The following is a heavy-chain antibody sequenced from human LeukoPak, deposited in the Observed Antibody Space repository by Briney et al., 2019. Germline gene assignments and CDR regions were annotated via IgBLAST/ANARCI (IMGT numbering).Heavy chain of an antibody. CDR3: ARAPSGWLRFLDY. J-gene: IGHJ4*02. CDR2: ISSSGSTI. CDR1: GFTFSDYY. D-gene: IGHD5-12*01. Sequence: GGSLRLSCAASGFTFSDYYMSWIRQAPGKGLERVSYISSSGSTIYYADSVKGRFTISRDNAKNSLYLQMNSLRAEDTAVYYCARAPSGWLRFLDYWGQGTLVTVSS. V-gene: IGHV3-11*01.